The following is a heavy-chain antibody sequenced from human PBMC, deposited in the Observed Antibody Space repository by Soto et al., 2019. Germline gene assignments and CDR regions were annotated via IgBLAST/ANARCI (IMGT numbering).Heavy chain of an antibody. V-gene: IGHV3-30-3*01. Sequence: PGGSLRLSCAASGFTFSSYAMHWVRQAPGKGLEWVAVISYDGSNKYYADSVKGRFTISRDNSKNTLYLQMNSLRAEDTAVYYCARDRGYSGYDPYYYYYYGMDVWGQGTTVTVSS. D-gene: IGHD5-12*01. CDR2: ISYDGSNK. CDR3: ARDRGYSGYDPYYYYYYGMDV. J-gene: IGHJ6*02. CDR1: GFTFSSYA.